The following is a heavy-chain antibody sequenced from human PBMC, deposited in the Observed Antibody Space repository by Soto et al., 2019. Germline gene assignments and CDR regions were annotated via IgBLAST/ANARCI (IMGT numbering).Heavy chain of an antibody. J-gene: IGHJ5*01. Sequence: EVQLLESGGGLVQPGGSLRLSCAASGFTFSSYAMSWVRQTPGKGLEWVSTLSGSGGTTYYADSVKGQFTISRDNSKSTLYLQMNSXXXXXXXXYXXXXXXXXXXXXXIDSWGQGTLVTVSS. V-gene: IGHV3-23*01. CDR1: GFTFSSYA. CDR2: LSGSGGTT. CDR3: XXXXXXXXXXXIDS.